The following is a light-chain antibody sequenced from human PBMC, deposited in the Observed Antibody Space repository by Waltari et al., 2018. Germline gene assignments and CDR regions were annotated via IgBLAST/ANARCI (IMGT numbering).Light chain of an antibody. CDR3: QSFDSSLTRYV. CDR1: SSHIGAGSY. V-gene: IGLV1-40*01. Sequence: QSELTQPPSVSGAPGQRVTIPCTGSSSHIGAGSYVHWYKQLPGTAPKRLIYGNFNRPSGVPDRFSGSKSGTSASLAITGLQAEDEADYYCQSFDSSLTRYVFGTGTKVTVL. J-gene: IGLJ1*01. CDR2: GNF.